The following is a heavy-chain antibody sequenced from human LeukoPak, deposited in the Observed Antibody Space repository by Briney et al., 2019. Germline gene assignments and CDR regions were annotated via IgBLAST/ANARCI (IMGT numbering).Heavy chain of an antibody. J-gene: IGHJ6*02. V-gene: IGHV4-30-2*01. CDR1: GDSISSGGYS. Sequence: SETLSLTCAVSGDSISSGGYSWSWIRQPPGKGLEWIGYIYHSGSTYYNPSLKSRVTISVDRSKNQFSLKLSSVTAADTAVYYCARESNYGSGSIYGMDVWGQGTTVTVSS. CDR3: ARESNYGSGSIYGMDV. CDR2: IYHSGST. D-gene: IGHD3-10*01.